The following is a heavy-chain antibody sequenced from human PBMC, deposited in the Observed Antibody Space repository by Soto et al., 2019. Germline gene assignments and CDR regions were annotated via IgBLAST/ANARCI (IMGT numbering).Heavy chain of an antibody. D-gene: IGHD2-2*02. V-gene: IGHV4-34*01. J-gene: IGHJ6*02. CDR2: INHSGST. CDR3: AVPAAIIYGMDD. Sequence: LSLTCAVYGGSFSGYYCCWIRQPPGKGLEWIGEINHSGSTNYNPSLKSRVTISVDTSKNQFSLKLSSVTAADTAVYYCAVPAAIIYGMDDWGQGTTVTVSS. CDR1: GGSFSGYY.